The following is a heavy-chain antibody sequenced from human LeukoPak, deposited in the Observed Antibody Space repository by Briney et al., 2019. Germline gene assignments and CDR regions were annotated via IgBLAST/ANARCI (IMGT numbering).Heavy chain of an antibody. V-gene: IGHV4-34*01. J-gene: IGHJ4*02. CDR2: INHSGST. CDR3: ARGEGSSWFVRYFDY. Sequence: SETLSLTCAVYGGSFSGYYWSWIRQPPGKGLEWIGEINHSGSTNCNPSLKSRVTISVDTSKNQFSLKLSSVTAADTAVYYCARGEGSSWFVRYFDYWGQGTLVTVSS. D-gene: IGHD6-13*01. CDR1: GGSFSGYY.